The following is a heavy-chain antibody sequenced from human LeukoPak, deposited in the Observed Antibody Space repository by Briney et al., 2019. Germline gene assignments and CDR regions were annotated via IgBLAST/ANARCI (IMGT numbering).Heavy chain of an antibody. CDR3: ATGGSSSDYFDY. Sequence: SVKVSCKASGGTFSSYAISWVRQAPGQGLEWMGGIIPIFGTANYAQKFQGRVTITADESTSTAYMELSSLRSEDTAVYYCATGGSSSDYFDYWGQGTLVTVSS. CDR2: IIPIFGTA. V-gene: IGHV1-69*13. D-gene: IGHD6-6*01. J-gene: IGHJ4*02. CDR1: GGTFSSYA.